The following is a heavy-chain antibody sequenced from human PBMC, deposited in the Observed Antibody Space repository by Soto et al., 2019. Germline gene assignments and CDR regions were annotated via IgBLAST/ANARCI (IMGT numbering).Heavy chain of an antibody. V-gene: IGHV1-69*13. CDR3: ARKLGSTPSNWFDP. D-gene: IGHD1-26*01. CDR2: IIPIFGTA. J-gene: IGHJ5*02. CDR1: GGTFSSYA. Sequence: SVKVSCKASGGTFSSYAISWVLQAPGQGLEWMGGIIPIFGTANYAQKFQGRVTITADESTSTAYMELSSLRSEDTAVYYCARKLGSTPSNWFDPWGQGTLVTVSS.